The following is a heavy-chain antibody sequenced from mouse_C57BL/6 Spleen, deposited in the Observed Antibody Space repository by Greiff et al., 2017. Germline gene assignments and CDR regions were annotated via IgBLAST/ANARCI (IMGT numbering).Heavy chain of an antibody. D-gene: IGHD2-4*01. V-gene: IGHV1-9*01. CDR1: GYTFTGYW. Sequence: QVQLQQSGAELMKPGASVTLSCQATGYTFTGYWIEWVKQRPGHGLEWIGEILPGSGSNNYNEKFKGKATFTADTSSNTAYMQLSSLTTEDSSIYYCARRDYYDPWVGYWGQGTLVTVSA. CDR3: ARRDYYDPWVGY. J-gene: IGHJ3*01. CDR2: ILPGSGSN.